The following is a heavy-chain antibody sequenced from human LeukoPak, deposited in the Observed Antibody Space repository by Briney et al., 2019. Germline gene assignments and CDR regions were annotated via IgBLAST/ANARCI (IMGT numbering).Heavy chain of an antibody. V-gene: IGHV4-4*02. CDR2: IYTSGST. J-gene: IGHJ4*02. CDR1: GGSISTRNNW. D-gene: IGHD3-22*01. Sequence: SETLSLTCVVSGGSISTRNNWWTWVRQPPGKGLEWIGRIYTSGSTNYNPSLKSRVTISLDTSKNQFSLKLSSVTAADTAVYYCARGGNYYESSGHYYFDYWGQGTLVTVSS. CDR3: ARGGNYYESSGHYYFDY.